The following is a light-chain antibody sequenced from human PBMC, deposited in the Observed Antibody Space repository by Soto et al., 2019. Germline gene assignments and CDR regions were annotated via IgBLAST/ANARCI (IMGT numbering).Light chain of an antibody. J-gene: IGKJ3*01. CDR2: DAS. CDR3: QRRSNWL. V-gene: IGKV3D-20*02. Sequence: EIVLTQSPGTLSLSPGEIATLSFRASQSVSSSSLAWYQQKRGQAPRLLIHDASSRATGIPDRFSGSGSGTDFTLTISSLEPEDFAVYYCQRRSNWLFGPGTKVDIK. CDR1: QSVSSSS.